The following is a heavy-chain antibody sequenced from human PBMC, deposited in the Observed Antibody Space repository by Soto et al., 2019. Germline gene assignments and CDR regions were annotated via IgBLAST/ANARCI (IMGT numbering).Heavy chain of an antibody. CDR1: GGSISSGGYS. V-gene: IGHV4-30-2*01. Sequence: SETLSLTCAVSGGSISSGGYSWSWIRQPPGKGLEWIGYMYHSGRTYYNPSLKSRVTMSVERSKNQCSLNLNSVTAADTAVYFCARGFDSYFYGLDVWGQGTTVTVSS. J-gene: IGHJ6*02. D-gene: IGHD3-9*01. CDR2: MYHSGRT. CDR3: ARGFDSYFYGLDV.